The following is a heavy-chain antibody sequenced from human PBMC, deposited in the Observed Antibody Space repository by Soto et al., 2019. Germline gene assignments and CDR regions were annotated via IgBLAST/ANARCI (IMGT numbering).Heavy chain of an antibody. CDR3: AREVQGHTPAFVY. CDR2: ISPMFGAA. V-gene: IGHV1-69*19. Sequence: QVQLVQSGAEMKKPGSSVKVSCQSSGGTFNTYAMNWVRQAPGQGPEWMGDISPMFGAANYAPKFQGRVTITADESTGTAYMQLSSLTSEDPALYFCAREVQGHTPAFVYWCQGTLVTGSS. J-gene: IGHJ4*02. CDR1: GGTFNTYA.